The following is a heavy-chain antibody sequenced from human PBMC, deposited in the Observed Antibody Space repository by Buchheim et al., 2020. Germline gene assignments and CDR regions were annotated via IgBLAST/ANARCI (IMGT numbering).Heavy chain of an antibody. CDR1: GDSITSGYNY. J-gene: IGHJ5*02. D-gene: IGHD2-15*01. CDR2: IHKAGST. V-gene: IGHV4-61*02. Sequence: QVQLQESGPGLVKPSQTLSLTCTASGDSITSGYNYWNWIRQPAGKGPEWLGRIHKAGSTNYNPSLKSRTTITVDTSKNQFSLDLSSVTAADTAVYYCVRSGMILFWFDPWGPGTL. CDR3: VRSGMILFWFDP.